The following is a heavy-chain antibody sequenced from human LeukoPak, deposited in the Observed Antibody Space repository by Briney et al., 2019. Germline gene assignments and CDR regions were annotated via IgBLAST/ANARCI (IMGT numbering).Heavy chain of an antibody. V-gene: IGHV1-18*01. D-gene: IGHD2-2*01. J-gene: IGHJ4*02. CDR2: ISAYNGNT. CDR1: GYTFTSYG. CDR3: ARGPNAATYLWAGSHCSSTSCYLAY. Sequence: GASVKVSCKASGYTFTSYGISWVRQAPGQGLEWMGWISAYNGNTNYAQKLQGRVTMTTDTSTSTAYMELRSLRSDDTAVYYCARGPNAATYLWAGSHCSSTSCYLAYWGQGALVTVSS.